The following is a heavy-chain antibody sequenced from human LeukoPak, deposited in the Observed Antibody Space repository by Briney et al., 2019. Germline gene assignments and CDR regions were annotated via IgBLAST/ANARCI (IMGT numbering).Heavy chain of an antibody. CDR2: INHSGST. Sequence: PSETLSLTCAVYGGSFSGYYWSWIRQPPGKGLEWIGEINHSGSTNYNPSLKSRVTISVDTSKNQFSLRLSSVTAADTAVYYCARSRERYSSSFFDYWGQGTLVTVSS. J-gene: IGHJ4*02. V-gene: IGHV4-34*01. D-gene: IGHD6-6*01. CDR3: ARSRERYSSSFFDY. CDR1: GGSFSGYY.